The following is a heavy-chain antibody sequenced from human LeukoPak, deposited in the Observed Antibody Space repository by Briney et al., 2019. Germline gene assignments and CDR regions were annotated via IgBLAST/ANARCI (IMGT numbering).Heavy chain of an antibody. Sequence: ASVKVSCKVSGYTLTELSMHWVRQAPGKGLEWMGGFDPEDGETIYAQKFQGRVIMTEDTSTDTAYMELSSLRSEDTAVYYCATGPLLRYFDWLHYWGQGTLVTVSS. J-gene: IGHJ4*02. V-gene: IGHV1-24*01. CDR1: GYTLTELS. D-gene: IGHD3-9*01. CDR2: FDPEDGET. CDR3: ATGPLLRYFDWLHY.